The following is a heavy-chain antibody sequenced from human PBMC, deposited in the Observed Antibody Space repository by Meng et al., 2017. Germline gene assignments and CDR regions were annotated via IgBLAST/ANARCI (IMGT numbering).Heavy chain of an antibody. CDR1: GGSCSGYY. CDR2: INHSGST. CDR3: ASSAWYSDNPGYLDY. Sequence: QVQLQQWGAGLLKPSETLSLTCAVYGGSCSGYYWSWIRQPPGKGLEWIGEINHSGSTNYNPSLKIRVTISVDTSKNQFSLKLSSVTATDTAVYYCASSAWYSDNPGYLDYWGQGTLVTVSS. D-gene: IGHD6-13*01. V-gene: IGHV4-34*01. J-gene: IGHJ4*02.